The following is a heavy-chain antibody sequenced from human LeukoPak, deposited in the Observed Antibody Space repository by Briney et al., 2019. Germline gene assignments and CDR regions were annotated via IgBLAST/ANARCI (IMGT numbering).Heavy chain of an antibody. CDR1: GFAFSNYE. V-gene: IGHV3-48*03. J-gene: IGHJ4*02. D-gene: IGHD3-10*01. CDR3: ARPNYYGSDLDY. CDR2: ISPSGGTI. Sequence: GGSLRLSCAASGFAFSNYEMNWVRQAPGKGQEWVSYISPSGGTITYADSVKGRFTISRDNAKNSLYLQMNSLGAEDTAVYYCARPNYYGSDLDYWGQGTLVTVSS.